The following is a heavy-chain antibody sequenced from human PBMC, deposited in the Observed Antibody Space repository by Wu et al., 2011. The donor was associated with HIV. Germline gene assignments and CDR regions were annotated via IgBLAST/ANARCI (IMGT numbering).Heavy chain of an antibody. CDR2: IIPIFGTA. CDR1: GGTFSSYA. CDR3: ARTYDFWSGEEVNYYYYMDV. V-gene: IGHV1-69*14. J-gene: IGHJ6*03. D-gene: IGHD3-3*01. Sequence: QVQLVQSGAEVKKPGSSVKVSCKASGGTFSSYAISWVRQAPGQGLEWMGGIIPIFGTANYAQKFQGRVTITADKSTSTAYMELSSLRSEDTAVYYCARTYDFWSGEEVNYYYYMDVWGQGTTVTVSS.